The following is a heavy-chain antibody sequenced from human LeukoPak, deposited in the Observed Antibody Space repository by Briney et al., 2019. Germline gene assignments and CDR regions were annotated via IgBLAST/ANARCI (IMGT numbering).Heavy chain of an antibody. D-gene: IGHD1-26*01. CDR1: GGSISSYY. CDR2: IYYSGST. Sequence: SETLSLTCTVSGGSISSYYWSLIRQPPGKGLEWIGYIYYSGSTNYNPSLKSRVTISVDTSKNQFSLKLSSVTAADTAVYYCARGSGYYYYYGMDVWGQGTTVTVSS. V-gene: IGHV4-59*08. J-gene: IGHJ6*02. CDR3: ARGSGYYYYYGMDV.